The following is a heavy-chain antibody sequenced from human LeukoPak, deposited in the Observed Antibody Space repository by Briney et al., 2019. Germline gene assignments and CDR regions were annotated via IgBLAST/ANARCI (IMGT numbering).Heavy chain of an antibody. CDR1: GYTFTGYY. D-gene: IGHD6-13*01. CDR2: INPNSGGT. V-gene: IGHV1-2*02. J-gene: IGHJ4*02. Sequence: ASVKVSCKASGYTFTGYYMHWVRQAPGQGLEWMGWINPNSGGTNYAQKFQGRVTMTRDTSISTAYMELSRLRSDDTAVYYCARELFKQQLPLDYWGQGTLVTVSS. CDR3: ARELFKQQLPLDY.